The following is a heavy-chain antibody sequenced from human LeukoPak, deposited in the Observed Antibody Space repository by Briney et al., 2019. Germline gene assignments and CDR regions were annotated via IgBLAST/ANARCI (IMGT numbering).Heavy chain of an antibody. CDR1: GFTFSSYA. D-gene: IGHD6-13*01. Sequence: GGSLRLSCAASGFTFSSYAMHWVRQAPGKGLEWVAVISYDGSNKYYADSVKGRFTTSRDNSKNTLYLQMNSLRAEDTAVYYCPAALDYWGQGTLVTVSS. CDR3: PAALDY. V-gene: IGHV3-30-3*01. J-gene: IGHJ4*02. CDR2: ISYDGSNK.